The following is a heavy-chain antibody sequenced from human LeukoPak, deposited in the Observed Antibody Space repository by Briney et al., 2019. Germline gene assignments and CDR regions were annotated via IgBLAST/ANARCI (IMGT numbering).Heavy chain of an antibody. Sequence: SETLSLTCTVSGGSISSGGYYWSWIRQHPGKGLEWIGYIYYSGSTYYNPSLKSRVTISVDTSKNQFSLKLSSVTAADTAVYYCARDRTPYYHYGMDVWGQGTTVTVSS. CDR1: GGSISSGGYY. CDR2: IYYSGST. CDR3: ARDRTPYYHYGMDV. J-gene: IGHJ6*02. V-gene: IGHV4-31*03.